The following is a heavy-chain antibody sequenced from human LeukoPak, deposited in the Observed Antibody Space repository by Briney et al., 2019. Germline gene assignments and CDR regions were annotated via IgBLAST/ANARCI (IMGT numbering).Heavy chain of an antibody. CDR1: GDSINSLDL. D-gene: IGHD3-22*01. V-gene: IGHV4-4*02. J-gene: IGHJ4*02. CDR2: MYLSGTT. Sequence: MTSETLSLTCTVSGDSINSLDLWSWVRQPPGKGLEWIGEMYLSGTTHSNPSVKSRVTISIDKSKNQFFLNLSSVTAADTAVYYCAGLVGRYSSGLYYYYFDYWGQGTLVTVSS. CDR3: AGLVGRYSSGLYYYYFDY.